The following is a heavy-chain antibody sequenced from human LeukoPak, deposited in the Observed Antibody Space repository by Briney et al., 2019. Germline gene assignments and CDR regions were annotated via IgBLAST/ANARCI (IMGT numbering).Heavy chain of an antibody. CDR3: AKRHGGGAADKRGYDY. J-gene: IGHJ4*02. CDR2: ISYDGSNK. CDR1: GFTFSSYG. V-gene: IGHV3-30*18. D-gene: IGHD6-13*01. Sequence: PGGSLRLSCAASGFTFSSYGMHWVRQAPGKGLEWVAVISYDGSNKYYADSVKGRFTISRDNSKNTLYLQMNSLRAEDTAVYYCAKRHGGGAADKRGYDYWGQGTLVTVSS.